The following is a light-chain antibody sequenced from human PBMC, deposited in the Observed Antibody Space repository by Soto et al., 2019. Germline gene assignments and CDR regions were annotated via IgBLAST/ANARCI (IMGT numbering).Light chain of an antibody. J-gene: IGLJ2*01. Sequence: QSALTQPASVSGSPGQSISISCTGTSSDAGSYNLVSWYQQHPGKAPKLMIYEGSKRPSGVSNRFSGSKSGNTASLTISGLHAEDEADYYCCSYAGSSTHVVFGGGTKVTVL. CDR2: EGS. V-gene: IGLV2-23*01. CDR3: CSYAGSSTHVV. CDR1: SSDAGSYNL.